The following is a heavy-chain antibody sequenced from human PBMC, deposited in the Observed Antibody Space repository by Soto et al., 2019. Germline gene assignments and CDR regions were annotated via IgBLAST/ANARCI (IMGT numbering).Heavy chain of an antibody. CDR1: GFTFSSYA. Sequence: SGGSLRLSCAASGFTFSSYAMHWVRQAPGKGLEWVAVISYDGSNKYYADSVKGRFTISRDNSKNTLYLQMNSLRAEHTAVYYCARGPSSLTRFDYWGQGTLVTVSS. J-gene: IGHJ4*02. V-gene: IGHV3-30-3*01. CDR3: ARGPSSLTRFDY. D-gene: IGHD2-2*01. CDR2: ISYDGSNK.